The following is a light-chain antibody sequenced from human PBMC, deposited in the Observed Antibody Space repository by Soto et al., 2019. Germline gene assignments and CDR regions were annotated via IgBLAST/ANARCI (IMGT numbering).Light chain of an antibody. CDR3: QQYDNVYT. V-gene: IGKV1-33*01. CDR1: QDISNY. J-gene: IGKJ2*01. CDR2: DAS. Sequence: DIQMTQSPSSLSASVGDRVTITCQASQDISNYLNWYQQKPGKAPKLLIYDASNLETGVPSRFSGSASGTDFTITISSLQPEDIATYYCQQYDNVYTFGQGTKLEIK.